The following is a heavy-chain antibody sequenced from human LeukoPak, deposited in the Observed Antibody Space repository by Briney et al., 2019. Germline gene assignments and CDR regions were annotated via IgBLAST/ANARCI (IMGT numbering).Heavy chain of an antibody. CDR3: ARQSSITKPGVY. J-gene: IGHJ4*02. V-gene: IGHV4-38-2*02. CDR2: IYYSGST. Sequence: SETLSLTCSVSRYSISSGYYWAWIRQPPGKGLEWVGSIYYSGSTYYNPSLKSRVTISVDTSKNQFSLKLSSVTAADTAVYYCARQSSITKPGVYWGQGTLVTVSS. CDR1: RYSISSGYY. D-gene: IGHD3-10*01.